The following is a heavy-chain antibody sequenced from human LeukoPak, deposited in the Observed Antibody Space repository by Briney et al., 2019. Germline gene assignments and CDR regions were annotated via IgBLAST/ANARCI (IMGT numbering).Heavy chain of an antibody. J-gene: IGHJ4*02. D-gene: IGHD2-2*01. CDR3: TTGCSSTSCDIDY. CDR2: IRSKANSYAT. V-gene: IGHV3-73*01. CDR1: GFTFSGSA. Sequence: QPGGSLKLSCAGSGFTFSGSAMHWVRQASGKGLEWVGRIRSKANSYATAYAASVKGRFTISRDDSKNTAYLQMNSLKTEDTAVYYCTTGCSSTSCDIDYWGQGTLVTVSS.